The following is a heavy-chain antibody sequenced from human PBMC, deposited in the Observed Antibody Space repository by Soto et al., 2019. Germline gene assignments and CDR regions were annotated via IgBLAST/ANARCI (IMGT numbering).Heavy chain of an antibody. D-gene: IGHD1-1*01. CDR1: GFICSSYD. CDR2: ILVGGST. J-gene: IGHJ3*02. V-gene: IGHV3-23*01. CDR3: AKATATSGGAFEI. Sequence: LSLSCAVSGFICSSYDMSWVRQAPGKGLEWVSTILVGGSTHYEDSVKGRFTISRDTSKNTVYLQMNSLTAGDTAFYYCAKATATSGGAFEIYGQGTMVTVS.